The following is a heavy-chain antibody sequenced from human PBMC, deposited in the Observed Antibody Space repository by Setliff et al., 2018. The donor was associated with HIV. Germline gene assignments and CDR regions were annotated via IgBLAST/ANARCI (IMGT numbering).Heavy chain of an antibody. D-gene: IGHD6-13*01. Sequence: SETLSLTCAVYGGSFSGYYWSWIRQPPGKGLEWIGEINHSGSTNYNPSLKSRVTISVDTSMDQFSLKLNSVTAADTAVYYCAAASSWDPLLDYWGQGTLVTAPQ. CDR3: AAASSWDPLLDY. J-gene: IGHJ4*02. CDR1: GGSFSGYY. CDR2: INHSGST. V-gene: IGHV4-34*01.